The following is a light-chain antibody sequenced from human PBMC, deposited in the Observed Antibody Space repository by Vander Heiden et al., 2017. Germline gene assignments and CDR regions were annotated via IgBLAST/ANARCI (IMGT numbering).Light chain of an antibody. V-gene: IGLV2-14*01. J-gene: IGLJ2*01. CDR1: SSDVGGYND. CDR3: RQSKGSNTVV. Sequence: QSALTQPSSVSGSPGQSITISCTGTSSDVGGYNDVSWYQQHPGTPPNLMYEDVSNRPSGLSNRSAASESATNASPHTFALQAKDEADDYYRQSKGSNTVVFGGGTKLTVL. CDR2: DVS.